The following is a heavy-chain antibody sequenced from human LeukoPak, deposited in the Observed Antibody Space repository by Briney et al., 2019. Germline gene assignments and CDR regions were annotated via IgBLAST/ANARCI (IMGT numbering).Heavy chain of an antibody. CDR2: IYNSGST. CDR3: ARDLYYYDSSGYYYRWFDP. D-gene: IGHD3-22*01. CDR1: GGSISSYY. J-gene: IGHJ5*02. Sequence: SETLSLTCTVSGGSISSYYWSWIRQPAGKGLEWIGRIYNSGSTNYNPPLKSRVTMSVDTSTNQFSLKLSSVTAADTAVYYCARDLYYYDSSGYYYRWFDPWGQGTLVTVSS. V-gene: IGHV4-4*07.